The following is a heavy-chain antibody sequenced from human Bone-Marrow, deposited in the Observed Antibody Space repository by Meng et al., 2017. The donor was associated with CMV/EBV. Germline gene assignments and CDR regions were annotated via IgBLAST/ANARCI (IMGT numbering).Heavy chain of an antibody. D-gene: IGHD3-3*01. V-gene: IGHV3-7*04. CDR1: GFTFSSYW. CDR3: ARGKKFGSGYRHLIFDY. CDR2: IKQEGSEK. Sequence: GGSLRLSCAASGFTFSSYWMSWVRQAPGKGLEWVANIKQEGSEKYYVDSVKGRFTISRDNAKNSLYLQMNSLRAEDTAVYYCARGKKFGSGYRHLIFDYWGQGTLVTVSS. J-gene: IGHJ4*02.